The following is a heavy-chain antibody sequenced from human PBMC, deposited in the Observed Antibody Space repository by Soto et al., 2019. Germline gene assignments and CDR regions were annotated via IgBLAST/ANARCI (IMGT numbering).Heavy chain of an antibody. D-gene: IGHD3-10*01. V-gene: IGHV1-18*01. CDR3: ARAINMVPGLMMDVDW. CDR1: GYRFTNYG. CDR2: VSTYNGNT. Sequence: QVQLVQSGGEVKKPGASVKVSCKASGYRFTNYGITWVRQAPGQGLEWVGWVSTYNGNTNYAQKFQGRVTMTTDTSTTTGYMGVRSLRSADTAVYYCARAINMVPGLMMDVDWWGQGTLVTVSS. J-gene: IGHJ4*02.